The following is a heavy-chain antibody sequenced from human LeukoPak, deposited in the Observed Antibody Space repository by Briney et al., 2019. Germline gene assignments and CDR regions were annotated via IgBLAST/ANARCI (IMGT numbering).Heavy chain of an antibody. CDR3: ARSLYSSPWYYYYYYMDV. Sequence: SETLSLTCTVSGGSISSHYWSWIWQPPGKGLEWIGYIYYSGSTNYNPSLKSRVTISVDTSKNQFSLKLSSVTAADTAVYYCARSLYSSPWYYYYYYMDVWGKGTTVTVSS. D-gene: IGHD6-6*01. CDR2: IYYSGST. J-gene: IGHJ6*03. CDR1: GGSISSHY. V-gene: IGHV4-59*11.